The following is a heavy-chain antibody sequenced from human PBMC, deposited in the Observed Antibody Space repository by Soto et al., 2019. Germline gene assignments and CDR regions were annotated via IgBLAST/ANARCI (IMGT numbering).Heavy chain of an antibody. CDR3: ARDPSSFLGRVYGMDV. Sequence: QVQHVQSGAEVKKPGDSVKVSCKASGYSFTGHYMHWVRRAPGQGLEWMGWVNLNPGGTDYAQEFQGRVTMTTATSIRTVYLEVTRLKFDDTAIYYCARDPSSFLGRVYGMDVWGQGTAVTVSS. CDR1: GYSFTGHY. J-gene: IGHJ6*02. V-gene: IGHV1-2*02. CDR2: VNLNPGGT.